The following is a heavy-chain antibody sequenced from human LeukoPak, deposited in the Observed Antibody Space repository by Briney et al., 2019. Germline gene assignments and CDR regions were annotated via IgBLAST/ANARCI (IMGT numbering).Heavy chain of an antibody. Sequence: GASVKVSCKASGYTFTSYYIHWVRQAPGQGLEWMGIINPNHGTTTYAQKFQGRVTMTRDTSTSTVYMELSSLRSEYTALYYCARGDVLDRSVYNWFDPWGQGTLVIVSS. V-gene: IGHV1-46*01. J-gene: IGHJ5*02. D-gene: IGHD3-22*01. CDR2: INPNHGTT. CDR1: GYTFTSYY. CDR3: ARGDVLDRSVYNWFDP.